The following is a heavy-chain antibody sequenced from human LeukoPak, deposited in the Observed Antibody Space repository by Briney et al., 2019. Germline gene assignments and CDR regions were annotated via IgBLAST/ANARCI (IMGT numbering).Heavy chain of an antibody. J-gene: IGHJ3*02. V-gene: IGHV3-23*01. CDR1: GFNFRDYG. CDR3: AKSLYGTHDAFDI. CDR2: ITASARTT. D-gene: IGHD1-14*01. Sequence: GGSLRLSCEASGFNFRDYGMNWVRQAPGKGLEWVSGITASARTTYYADSVKGRFTISRDNSKNTLYLQMNSLRAEDTAVYYCAKSLYGTHDAFDIWGQGTMVTVSS.